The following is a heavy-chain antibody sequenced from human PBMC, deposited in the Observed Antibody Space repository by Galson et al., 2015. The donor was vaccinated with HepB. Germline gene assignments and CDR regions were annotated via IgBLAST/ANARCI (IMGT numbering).Heavy chain of an antibody. CDR1: GFIFSHFN. Sequence: SLRLSCAASGFIFSHFNINWVRQAPGQGLEWVAAVSFDGSHKYYADSVKGRFTISRDNSEKKLYLQMSSLTAEDTAEYYRARDLYSSSWFPGMDVWGQGATVTVSS. V-gene: IGHV3-30-3*01. D-gene: IGHD6-13*01. CDR3: ARDLYSSSWFPGMDV. CDR2: VSFDGSHK. J-gene: IGHJ6*02.